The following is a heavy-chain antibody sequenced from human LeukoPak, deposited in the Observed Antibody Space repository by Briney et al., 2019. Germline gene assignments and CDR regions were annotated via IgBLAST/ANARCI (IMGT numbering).Heavy chain of an antibody. CDR1: GYTFTGYY. CDR3: ARPGLTRTFEDYMDV. Sequence: GASVKVSCKASGYTFTGYYMHWVRQAPGQGLEWMGRIIPIFGTANYAQKFQGRVTITADKSTSTAYMELSSLRSEDTAVYYCARPGLTRTFEDYMDVWGKGTTVTVSS. V-gene: IGHV1-69*06. CDR2: IIPIFGTA. D-gene: IGHD4/OR15-4a*01. J-gene: IGHJ6*03.